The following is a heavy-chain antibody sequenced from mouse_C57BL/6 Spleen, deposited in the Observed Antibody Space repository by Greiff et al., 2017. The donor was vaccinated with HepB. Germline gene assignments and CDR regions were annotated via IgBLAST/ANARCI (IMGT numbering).Heavy chain of an antibody. CDR3: AQGGLLRYGYFGV. D-gene: IGHD1-1*01. J-gene: IGHJ1*03. CDR2: IYPRDGST. CDR1: GYTFTDHT. V-gene: IGHV1-78*01. Sequence: VQLQQSDAELVKPGASVKISCKVSGYTFTDHTIHWMKQRPEQGLEWIGYIYPRDGSTKYNEKFKGKATLTADKSSSTAYMQLNSLTSEDSAVYFCAQGGLLRYGYFGVWGTGTTVTVSS.